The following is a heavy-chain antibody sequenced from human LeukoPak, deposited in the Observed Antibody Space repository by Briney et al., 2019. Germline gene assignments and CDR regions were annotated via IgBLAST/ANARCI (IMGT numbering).Heavy chain of an antibody. D-gene: IGHD1-26*01. CDR3: ARGVYSGSYVYYYYMDV. CDR2: MNPNSGNT. CDR1: GYTFTSYG. V-gene: IGHV1-8*03. Sequence: ASVKVSCKASGYTFTSYGISWVRQAPGQGLEWMGWMNPNSGNTGYAQKFQGRVTITRNTSISTAYMELSSLRSEDTAVYYCARGVYSGSYVYYYYMDVWGKGTTVTVSS. J-gene: IGHJ6*03.